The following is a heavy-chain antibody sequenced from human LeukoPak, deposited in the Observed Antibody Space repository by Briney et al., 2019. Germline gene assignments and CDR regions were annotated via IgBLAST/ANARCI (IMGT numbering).Heavy chain of an antibody. Sequence: GGSLRLSCAASGFTFSSYWMSWVRQAPGKGLEWVANINLDGTEKYYVDSVKGRFTISRDNAKNSLYLQMDSLRAEDTAVYYCARAEYDRSGSIYYYYGMDIWGQGTTVTVSS. CDR1: GFTFSSYW. CDR3: ARAEYDRSGSIYYYYGMDI. J-gene: IGHJ6*02. V-gene: IGHV3-7*01. D-gene: IGHD3-22*01. CDR2: INLDGTEK.